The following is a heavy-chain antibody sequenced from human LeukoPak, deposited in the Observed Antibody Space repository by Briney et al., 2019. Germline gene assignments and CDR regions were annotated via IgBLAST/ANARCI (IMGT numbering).Heavy chain of an antibody. CDR1: GFTFDNYA. V-gene: IGHV3-23*01. CDR2: ISGSGDGT. J-gene: IGHJ4*02. Sequence: GGSLRLSCTASGFTFDNYAMIWVRQASGKGLEWVSVISGSGDGTDSADSVRGRFTISRDNSKNTLYLEMSSLRVEDTAVYYCASGPGTPKGIDYWGQGTLVTVSS. D-gene: IGHD1-26*01. CDR3: ASGPGTPKGIDY.